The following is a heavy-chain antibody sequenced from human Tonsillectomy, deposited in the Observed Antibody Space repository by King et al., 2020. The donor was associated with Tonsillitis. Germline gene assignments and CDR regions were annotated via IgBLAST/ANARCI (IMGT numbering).Heavy chain of an antibody. Sequence: QLQESGPGLVKPSQTLSLTCTVSGGSISSGSYYWSWIRQPAGKGLEWIGRIYTSGSTNYNPSLKSRVTMSVDTSKNQFSLKLSSVTAADTAVYYCARAYCGGDCYSVYYYLYFMDVWGKGTTVNVSS. CDR2: IYTSGST. D-gene: IGHD2-21*01. J-gene: IGHJ6*03. CDR3: ARAYCGGDCYSVYYYLYFMDV. V-gene: IGHV4-61*02. CDR1: GGSISSGSYY.